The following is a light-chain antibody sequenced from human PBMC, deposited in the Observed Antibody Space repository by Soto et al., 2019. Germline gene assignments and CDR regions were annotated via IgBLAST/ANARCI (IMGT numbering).Light chain of an antibody. CDR3: QQYRNSPPTWT. CDR2: GAD. V-gene: IGKV3-20*01. CDR1: QSVSSSY. Sequence: EIVLTQSPDTLSLSPGERATLSCRASQSVSSSYLAWYQQKPREATRLLIDGADSRGTGIPDSFSGSGSGTEFTVTSSSLRPVHFEVYCCQQYRNSPPTWTFGQGTNVEIK. J-gene: IGKJ1*01.